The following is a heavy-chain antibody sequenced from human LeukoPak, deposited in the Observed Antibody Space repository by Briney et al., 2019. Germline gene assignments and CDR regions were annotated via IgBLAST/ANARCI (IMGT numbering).Heavy chain of an antibody. CDR2: MNPNSGNT. Sequence: ASVKISCKASGYTFTSYDINWVRQATGQGLEWMGWMNPNSGNTGYAQKFQGRVTITRNTSISTAYMELSSLRSEDTAVYYCARESTGGAFEDYWGQGTLVTVSS. J-gene: IGHJ4*02. D-gene: IGHD2-8*02. CDR3: ARESTGGAFEDY. V-gene: IGHV1-8*03. CDR1: GYTFTSYD.